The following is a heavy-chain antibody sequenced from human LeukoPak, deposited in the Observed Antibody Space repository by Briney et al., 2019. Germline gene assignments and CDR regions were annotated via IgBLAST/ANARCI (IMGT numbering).Heavy chain of an antibody. CDR2: IIPIFGTA. Sequence: ASVKVSCKASGGTFSSYAISWVRQAPGQGLEWMGGIIPIFGTANYAQKFQGRVTITADESTSTAYMELSSLRSEDTAVCYCAREGGYCSGGSCFDYWGQGTLVTVSS. V-gene: IGHV1-69*13. D-gene: IGHD2-15*01. CDR3: AREGGYCSGGSCFDY. J-gene: IGHJ4*02. CDR1: GGTFSSYA.